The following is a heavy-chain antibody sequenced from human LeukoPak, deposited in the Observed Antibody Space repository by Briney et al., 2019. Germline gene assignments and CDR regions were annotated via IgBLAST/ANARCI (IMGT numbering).Heavy chain of an antibody. Sequence: GGSLRLSCAASGFTFSSYSMNWVRQAPGKGLEWVAFIRYDGSNKYYADSVKGRFTISRDNSKNTLYLQMNSLRAEDTAVYYCANGEESGGGFDPWGQGTLVTVSS. D-gene: IGHD3-16*01. J-gene: IGHJ5*02. CDR2: IRYDGSNK. CDR3: ANGEESGGGFDP. V-gene: IGHV3-30*02. CDR1: GFTFSSYS.